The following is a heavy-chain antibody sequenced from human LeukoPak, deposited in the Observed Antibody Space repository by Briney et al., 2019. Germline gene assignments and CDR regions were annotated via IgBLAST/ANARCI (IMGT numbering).Heavy chain of an antibody. CDR3: AQAYRTTTGFDP. J-gene: IGHJ5*02. CDR2: VNPQSGNS. D-gene: IGHD4-17*01. V-gene: IGHV1-8*01. Sequence: ASVRVSCKASGYTFGNYEINWVRQATGRGLEWMGWVNPQSGNSGSAQKFQDRVTMTANTSISTAYLELSGLRFEDTGVYYCAQAYRTTTGFDPWGQGTLVTVSS. CDR1: GYTFGNYE.